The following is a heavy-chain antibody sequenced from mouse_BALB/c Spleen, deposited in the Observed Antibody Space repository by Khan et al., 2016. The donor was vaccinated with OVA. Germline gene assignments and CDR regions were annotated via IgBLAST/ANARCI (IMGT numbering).Heavy chain of an antibody. D-gene: IGHD2-3*01. V-gene: IGHV14-3*02. CDR1: GFNIKDSY. J-gene: IGHJ1*01. CDR3: AHHSYDPRYFEV. CDR2: IAPANGKT. Sequence: EVELVESGAELVKPGASVKLSCSASGFNIKDSYIHWVKQRPEQGLEWIGRIAPANGKTEYAPKFQGKATITADTSSTTSYLQLSSLTSEDSAVDFYAHHSYDPRYFEVWGAGTTVTVSS.